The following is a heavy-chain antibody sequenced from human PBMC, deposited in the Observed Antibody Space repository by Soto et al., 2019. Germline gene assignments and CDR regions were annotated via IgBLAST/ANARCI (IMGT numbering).Heavy chain of an antibody. J-gene: IGHJ6*02. CDR2: IYHSGST. Sequence: SETLSLTCAVSGGSLSSSNWWTWVRQPPGKGLEWIGEIYHSGSTNYNPSLQSRVTISVDKSKNQFSLKLSSVTAAYTAVYYCARGGSNLDYGMDVWGQGTTVTVSS. CDR1: GGSLSSSNW. CDR3: ARGGSNLDYGMDV. D-gene: IGHD4-4*01. V-gene: IGHV4-4*02.